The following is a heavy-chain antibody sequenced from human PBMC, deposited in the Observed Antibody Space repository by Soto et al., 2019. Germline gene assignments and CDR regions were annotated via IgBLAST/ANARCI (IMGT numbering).Heavy chain of an antibody. CDR2: IWYDGSNK. D-gene: IGHD1-7*01. Sequence: QVQLVESGGGVVQPGRSLRLSCAASGFTFSSYGMHWVRQAPGKGLEWVAVIWYDGSNKYYADSVKGRFTISRDNSKNTLYLQMNSLRAEDTAVYYCARVRLELPHYFDYWGQGTPVTVSS. V-gene: IGHV3-33*01. J-gene: IGHJ4*02. CDR3: ARVRLELPHYFDY. CDR1: GFTFSSYG.